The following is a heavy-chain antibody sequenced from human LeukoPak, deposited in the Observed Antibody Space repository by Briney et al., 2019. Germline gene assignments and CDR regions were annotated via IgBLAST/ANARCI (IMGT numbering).Heavy chain of an antibody. CDR2: IIPILGTT. CDR1: GGTFSSYA. V-gene: IGHV1-69*13. D-gene: IGHD1-26*01. CDR3: ARSYRTYYYYYMDV. J-gene: IGHJ6*03. Sequence: SVKVSCKASGGTFSSYAISWVRQAPGQGLEWMGGIIPILGTTNYAQKFQGRVTITADESTSTAYMELSSLRSEDTAVYYCARSYRTYYYYYMDVWGKGTTVTISS.